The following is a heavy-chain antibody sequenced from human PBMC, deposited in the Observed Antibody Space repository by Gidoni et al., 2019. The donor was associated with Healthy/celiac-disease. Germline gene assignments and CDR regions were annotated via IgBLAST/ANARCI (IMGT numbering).Heavy chain of an antibody. Sequence: EVQLVESGGGLVQPGWSLRLSCAASGFTFSRYWMSWVRQAPGKGLEWVANIKQDGSEKSYVDSVKGRFTISRDNDKNSLYLQMNSLRAEDTAVYYCARLGTLMARIAAAGGEGDYWGQGTLVTVSS. J-gene: IGHJ4*02. V-gene: IGHV3-7*03. CDR2: IKQDGSEK. CDR3: ARLGTLMARIAAAGGEGDY. D-gene: IGHD6-13*01. CDR1: GFTFSRYW.